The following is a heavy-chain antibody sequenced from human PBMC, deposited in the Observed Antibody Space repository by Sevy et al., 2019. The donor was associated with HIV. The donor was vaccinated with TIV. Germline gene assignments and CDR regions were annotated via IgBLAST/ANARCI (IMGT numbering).Heavy chain of an antibody. CDR2: LSFGCGRI. J-gene: IGHJ4*02. Sequence: GGSLRLSCVASGFNFNIYSMSWVRRAPGKGLEWVSTLSFGCGRINHADSVQGRFTMSRDDSKKTVYLEMNSLRAEDTAVYYCAGEGSTRPHDHWGQGTLVTVSS. V-gene: IGHV3-23*01. D-gene: IGHD1-26*01. CDR3: AGEGSTRPHDH. CDR1: GFNFNIYS.